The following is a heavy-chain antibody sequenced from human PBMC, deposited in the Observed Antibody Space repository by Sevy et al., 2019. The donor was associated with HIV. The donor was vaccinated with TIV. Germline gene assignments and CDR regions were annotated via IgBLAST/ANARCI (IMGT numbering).Heavy chain of an antibody. CDR3: ARDLISGSYSQSLDY. J-gene: IGHJ4*02. Sequence: GWSLRLSCAASGFTFSSHAMHWVRQAPGKGLDWVAVISSDGNSQYSADSVKGRFTISRDNSKNTLYLQMDSLRVEDTAVYYCARDLISGSYSQSLDYWGQGTLVTVSS. CDR1: GFTFSSHA. CDR2: ISSDGNSQ. D-gene: IGHD1-26*01. V-gene: IGHV3-30*04.